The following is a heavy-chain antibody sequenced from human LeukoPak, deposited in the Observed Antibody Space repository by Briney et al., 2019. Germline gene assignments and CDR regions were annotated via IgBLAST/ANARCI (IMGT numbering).Heavy chain of an antibody. Sequence: GGSLRLSCGASGFTFSNYAMSWVRQAPGKGLEWVSGISDGGSTAFYADSVKGRFTSSRDNPKSTLYLQMNSLRAEDTAVYYCARDRMVRGVIIFDYWGQGTLVTVSS. CDR2: ISDGGSTA. CDR1: GFTFSNYA. CDR3: ARDRMVRGVIIFDY. J-gene: IGHJ4*02. V-gene: IGHV3-23*01. D-gene: IGHD3-10*01.